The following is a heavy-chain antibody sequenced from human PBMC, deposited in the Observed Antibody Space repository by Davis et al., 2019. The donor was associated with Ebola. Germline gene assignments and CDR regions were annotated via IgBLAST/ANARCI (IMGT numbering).Heavy chain of an antibody. D-gene: IGHD3-22*01. CDR1: GFTFSGSA. Sequence: GESLKISCAASGFTFSGSAMHWVRQASGKGLEWVGRIRSKANSYATAYAASVKGRFTISRDDSKNTAYLQMNSLKTEDTAVYYCTSLVWYDSSGYLLAYYYMDVWGKGTTVTVSS. CDR2: IRSKANSYAT. J-gene: IGHJ6*03. CDR3: TSLVWYDSSGYLLAYYYMDV. V-gene: IGHV3-73*01.